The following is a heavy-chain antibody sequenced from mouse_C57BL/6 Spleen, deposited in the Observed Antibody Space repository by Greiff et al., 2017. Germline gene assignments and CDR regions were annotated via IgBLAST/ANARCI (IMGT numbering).Heavy chain of an antibody. CDR1: GYTFTSYW. Sequence: VQLQQPGTELVKPGASVKLSCKASGYTFTSYWMHWVKQRPGQGLEWIGNINPSNGGTNYNEKFKSKATLTVDKSSSADYMQLSRLTSEDSAVYYGARQDDYSWFAYWGQGTLVTVSA. CDR2: INPSNGGT. CDR3: ARQDDYSWFAY. V-gene: IGHV1-53*01. D-gene: IGHD2-4*01. J-gene: IGHJ3*01.